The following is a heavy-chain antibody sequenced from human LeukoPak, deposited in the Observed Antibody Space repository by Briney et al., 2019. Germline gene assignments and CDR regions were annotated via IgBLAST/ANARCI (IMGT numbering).Heavy chain of an antibody. J-gene: IGHJ4*02. Sequence: PGGSLRLSCTASGFTFGDYAMSWFRQAPGKGLEWVGFIRSKAYGGTTEYAASVKGRSSISRDDSKSIAYLQMNSLKIEDTAVYYCTRDPKAAAGYLFDYWGQGTLVTVSS. CDR1: GFTFGDYA. D-gene: IGHD6-13*01. CDR3: TRDPKAAAGYLFDY. CDR2: IRSKAYGGTT. V-gene: IGHV3-49*03.